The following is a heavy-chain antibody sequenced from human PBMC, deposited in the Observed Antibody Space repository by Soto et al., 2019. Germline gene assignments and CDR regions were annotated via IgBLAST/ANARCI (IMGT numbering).Heavy chain of an antibody. J-gene: IGHJ4*02. CDR2: INPNSGDT. CDR3: ATXRISIAVAGETEYYFDY. D-gene: IGHD6-19*01. Sequence: ASVKVSCKASGYIFTGYYMHWVRQAPGQGLEWMGWINPNSGDTNYTQKFQGWVTMTRDTSISTAYMELSRLRSDDTAVYYCATXRISIAVAGETEYYFDYWGQGTPVTVSS. V-gene: IGHV1-2*04. CDR1: GYIFTGYY.